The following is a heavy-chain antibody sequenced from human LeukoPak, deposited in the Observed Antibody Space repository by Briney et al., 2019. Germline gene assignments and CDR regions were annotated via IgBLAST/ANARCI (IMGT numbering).Heavy chain of an antibody. J-gene: IGHJ4*02. V-gene: IGHV3-64D*06. CDR3: VTSPPMKMDS. CDR2: ISSNGGST. Sequence: PGGSLRLSCSVSGFTFSTYAMHWVRQAPGKGLEHVSRISSNGGSTYDADSVKGRFTISRDNSKNTLYLQMNSLRAEDTAVYYCVTSPPMKMDSWGQGTLSPSP. CDR1: GFTFSTYA.